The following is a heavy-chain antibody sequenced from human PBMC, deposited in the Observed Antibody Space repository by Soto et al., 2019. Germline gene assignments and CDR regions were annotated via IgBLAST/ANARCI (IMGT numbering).Heavy chain of an antibody. CDR1: GASVTSPEHY. D-gene: IGHD3-3*01. V-gene: IGHV4-30-4*01. CDR3: GTLPHFTICGVVRPTNYGMDV. J-gene: IGHJ6*02. Sequence: SETLSLTCSVSGASVTSPEHYWTWIRQSPGKGLEWIGYIYYGGSTVYNPSLKSRGTISVDTSKNQFSLKLSSVTAADTAVYYCGTLPHFTICGVVRPTNYGMDVWGQGITVTVSS. CDR2: IYYGGST.